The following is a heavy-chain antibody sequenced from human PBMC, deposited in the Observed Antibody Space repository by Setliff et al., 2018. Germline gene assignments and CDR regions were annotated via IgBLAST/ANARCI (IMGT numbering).Heavy chain of an antibody. D-gene: IGHD3-3*01. Sequence: PGGSLRLSCTASGFTFGDYAMSWVRQAPGKGLEWVGFIRSKAYGGTTEYAASVKGRFTISRDDSKSIAYLQMNSLKTEDTAVYYCTREASVDFWSGYPYYYYMDVRGQGTTVTVSS. V-gene: IGHV3-49*04. CDR3: TREASVDFWSGYPYYYYMDV. CDR1: GFTFGDYA. CDR2: IRSKAYGGTT. J-gene: IGHJ6*03.